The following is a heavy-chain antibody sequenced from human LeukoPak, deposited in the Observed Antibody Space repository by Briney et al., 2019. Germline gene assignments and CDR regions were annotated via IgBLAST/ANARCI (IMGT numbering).Heavy chain of an antibody. CDR3: ARNYDIWSGYYNY. D-gene: IGHD3-3*01. V-gene: IGHV3-48*04. Sequence: PGGSLRLSCAASGFTFSSYSMNWVRQAPGKGLEWVSYISSSSSTIYYADSVKGRFTISRDNAKNSLYLQMNSLRAENTAVYYCARNYDIWSGYYNYWGQGTLVTVSS. CDR1: GFTFSSYS. CDR2: ISSSSSTI. J-gene: IGHJ4*02.